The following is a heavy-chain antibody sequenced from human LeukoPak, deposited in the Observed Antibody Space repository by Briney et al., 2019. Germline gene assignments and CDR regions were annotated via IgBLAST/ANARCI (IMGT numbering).Heavy chain of an antibody. CDR1: GFTFSSYE. D-gene: IGHD6-19*01. CDR3: ARTVAGLPLDAFDI. CDR2: ISISGSTI. Sequence: GGSLRLSCAASGFTFSSYEMNWVGQAPGKGLEWVSFISISGSTIFNADSVKGRFTISRDNAKNSLYLQMNSLRAEDTAVYYCARTVAGLPLDAFDIWGQGTMVTVSS. V-gene: IGHV3-48*03. J-gene: IGHJ3*02.